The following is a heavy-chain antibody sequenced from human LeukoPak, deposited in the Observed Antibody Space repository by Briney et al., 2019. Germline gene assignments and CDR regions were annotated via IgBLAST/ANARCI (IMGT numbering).Heavy chain of an antibody. J-gene: IGHJ4*02. D-gene: IGHD1-26*01. Sequence: SETLSLTCNVSGDSISSYYWSWIRQPAGKGLEWIGRIYTSGSTNYNPSLRSRVTMSVDTSKNQFSLQLSSVTAADTAVYYCAREFSGSYRALDYWGQGTLVTVSS. V-gene: IGHV4-4*07. CDR2: IYTSGST. CDR3: AREFSGSYRALDY. CDR1: GDSISSYY.